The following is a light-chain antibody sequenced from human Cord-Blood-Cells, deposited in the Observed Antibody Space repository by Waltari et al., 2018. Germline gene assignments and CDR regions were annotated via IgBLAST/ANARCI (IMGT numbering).Light chain of an antibody. J-gene: IGLJ2*01. CDR1: SSDVGSYNL. CDR2: EGS. CDR3: CSYAGRV. Sequence: QSALTQPASVSGSPGQSITISSTGTSSDVGSYNLVSWYQQHPGKSPKLMIYEGSKRPSGVSNRFSGSKSDNTASLTISGLQAEDEADYYCCSYAGRVFGGGTKLTVL. V-gene: IGLV2-23*01.